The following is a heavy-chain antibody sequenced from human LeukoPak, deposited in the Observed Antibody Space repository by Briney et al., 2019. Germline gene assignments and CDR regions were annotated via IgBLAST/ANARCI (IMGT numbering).Heavy chain of an antibody. D-gene: IGHD4-11*01. CDR1: GGSVSSGSYY. CDR3: VRDYSNFVQGD. CDR2: IFYDGST. V-gene: IGHV4-39*02. Sequence: SETLSGTCTVSGGSVSSGSYYWSWIRQPPGKELEWIGSIFYDGSTYYNPSLKSRLTIFADTSKNQFSLKMTSVTAADTAVYYCVRDYSNFVQGDWGQGTLVTVSS. J-gene: IGHJ4*02.